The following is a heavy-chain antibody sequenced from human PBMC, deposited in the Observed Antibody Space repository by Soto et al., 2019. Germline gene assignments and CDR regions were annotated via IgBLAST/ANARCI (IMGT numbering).Heavy chain of an antibody. Sequence: SETLSLTCTVSSDSITNNYWNWIRQPPGKPLEWIGYVHYSGSTKYNPSLKSRVTISLDTSKNQFSLKLTSVTAADTALYYCARRSGNPIFDHWGQGILVTVSS. CDR1: SDSITNNY. CDR3: ARRSGNPIFDH. CDR2: VHYSGST. D-gene: IGHD3-10*01. V-gene: IGHV4-59*01. J-gene: IGHJ4*02.